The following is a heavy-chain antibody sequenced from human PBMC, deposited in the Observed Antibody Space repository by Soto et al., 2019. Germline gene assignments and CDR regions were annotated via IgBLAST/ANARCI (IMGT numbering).Heavy chain of an antibody. CDR3: ARENETAAAGTLDY. CDR2: IYSNDNT. J-gene: IGHJ4*02. CDR1: GGSVSSSSYS. D-gene: IGHD6-13*01. V-gene: IGHV4-39*02. Sequence: PSETLSLTCTVSGGSVSSSSYSWGWVRQSPGKGLEWIGTIYSNDNTHYNPSLLSRVTISVDTSKNEFSLRLNSVTAADTAVYYWARENETAAAGTLDYWGQGTLVTVSS.